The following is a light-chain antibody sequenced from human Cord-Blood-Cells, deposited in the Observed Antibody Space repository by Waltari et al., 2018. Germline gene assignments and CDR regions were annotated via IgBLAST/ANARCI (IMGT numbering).Light chain of an antibody. CDR1: QSISSY. Sequence: DIQMTQPPSSLSASVGDRVPITCRASQSISSYFNWYQQKPGKAPKLPIYAASSLQSGVPSRFSGSGSGTDFTLTISSLQPEDFATYYCQQSYSTPYTFGQGTKLEIK. V-gene: IGKV1-39*01. J-gene: IGKJ2*01. CDR3: QQSYSTPYT. CDR2: AAS.